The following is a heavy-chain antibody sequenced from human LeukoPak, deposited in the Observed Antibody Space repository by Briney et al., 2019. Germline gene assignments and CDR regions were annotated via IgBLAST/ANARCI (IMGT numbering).Heavy chain of an antibody. V-gene: IGHV4-34*01. CDR3: ARQGDYYDSSGYL. CDR2: INDIGST. CDR1: GGSFSGYY. Sequence: SETLSLTCAVYGGSFSGYYWTWIRQPPGKGLEWIGEINDIGSTNYNPSLKSRVTISVDTSKNQFSLKLSSVTAADTAVYYCARQGDYYDSSGYLWGQGTLVTVSS. J-gene: IGHJ4*02. D-gene: IGHD3-22*01.